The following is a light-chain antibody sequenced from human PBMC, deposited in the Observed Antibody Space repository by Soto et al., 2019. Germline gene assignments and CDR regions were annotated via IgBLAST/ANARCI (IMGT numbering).Light chain of an antibody. Sequence: DIQMTQSPSSLSASVGDRVTITCRASRIIDTYVDWYQQKPGKAPDLLIYLASTLQVGVPSRFGGSGSGTDFTLTISGLQPEDFATYYCKHSYNTPITFGQGTRLDIK. J-gene: IGKJ5*01. V-gene: IGKV1-39*01. CDR2: LAS. CDR1: RIIDTY. CDR3: KHSYNTPIT.